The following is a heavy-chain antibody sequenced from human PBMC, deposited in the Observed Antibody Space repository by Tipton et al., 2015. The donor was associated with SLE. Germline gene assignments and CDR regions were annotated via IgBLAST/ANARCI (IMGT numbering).Heavy chain of an antibody. D-gene: IGHD2-21*01. CDR1: GGSISSSPYH. Sequence: TLSLTCTVSGGSISSSPYHWGWIRQPPGKGLEWIGSVYYSGSTYRNPSLRSRVTVSLDTSKNQFSLNLRSVTAADTAVYYCATTTCSGDSCLVDHWGQGTLVSVSS. V-gene: IGHV4-39*07. J-gene: IGHJ4*02. CDR2: VYYSGST. CDR3: ATTTCSGDSCLVDH.